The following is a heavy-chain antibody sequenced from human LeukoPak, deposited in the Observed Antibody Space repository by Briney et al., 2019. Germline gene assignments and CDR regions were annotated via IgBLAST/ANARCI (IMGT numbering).Heavy chain of an antibody. V-gene: IGHV1-2*04. CDR1: GYTFTGYY. J-gene: IGHJ4*02. D-gene: IGHD1-14*01. CDR3: ARAPGGTGPYYFDY. Sequence: ASVKVSCKASGYTFTGYYIHWVRQAPGQGLEWMGWINPTSGATNYAQRFQGWVTMTRDTSINTAYMELSRLRSDDTAVYYCARAPGGTGPYYFDYWGQGTLVTVSS. CDR2: INPTSGAT.